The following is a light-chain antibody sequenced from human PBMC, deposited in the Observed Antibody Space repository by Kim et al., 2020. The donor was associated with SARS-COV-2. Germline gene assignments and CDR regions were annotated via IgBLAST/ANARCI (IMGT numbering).Light chain of an antibody. CDR1: NLGPNT. CDR3: QVWDSSREHVV. Sequence: APGETARMTCGGKNLGPNTVHWYQQQPGQTPVLVMYYDSDRPSGVPERFSGSNSGNSATLTISRVEAGDEADYYCQVWDSSREHVVFGGGTQLTVL. V-gene: IGLV3-21*04. CDR2: YDS. J-gene: IGLJ2*01.